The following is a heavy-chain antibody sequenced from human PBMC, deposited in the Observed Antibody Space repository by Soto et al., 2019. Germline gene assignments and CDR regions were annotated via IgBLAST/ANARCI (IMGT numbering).Heavy chain of an antibody. D-gene: IGHD1-26*01. CDR3: ARGPASGAFDI. J-gene: IGHJ3*02. V-gene: IGHV1-46*01. CDR1: GYTFSNYH. Sequence: QEQLVQPGAEVRKPGASVKLSCKASGYTFSNYHIHWLRQAPGQGLEWMADITPSGGHTNCAQKFQGRVTVTRDSSTSSVYLEVSSLTSEDTAMYYCARGPASGAFDIWGQGTMVTISS. CDR2: ITPSGGHT.